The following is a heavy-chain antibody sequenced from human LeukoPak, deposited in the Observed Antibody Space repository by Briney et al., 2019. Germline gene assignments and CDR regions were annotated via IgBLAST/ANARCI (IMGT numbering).Heavy chain of an antibody. V-gene: IGHV4-59*01. J-gene: IGHJ6*02. CDR1: GGSISSYY. Sequence: SETLSLTCTVSGGSISSYYWSWIRQPPGEGLEWIGYIYYSGSTNYNPSLKSRVTISVDTSKNQFSLKLSSVTAADTAVYYRARDEKVSLYSYGSSGYYYGMDVWGQGTTVTVSS. CDR2: IYYSGST. D-gene: IGHD5-18*01. CDR3: ARDEKVSLYSYGSSGYYYGMDV.